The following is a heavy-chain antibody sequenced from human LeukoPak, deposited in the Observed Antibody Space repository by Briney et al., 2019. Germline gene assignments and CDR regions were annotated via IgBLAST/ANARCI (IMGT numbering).Heavy chain of an antibody. V-gene: IGHV4-61*02. D-gene: IGHD3-22*01. J-gene: IGHJ4*02. CDR1: GGSISSSSYY. CDR2: LYTRGST. Sequence: SETLSLTCTVCGGSISSSSYYWSWSRQPAGKGLEWIGRLYTRGSTNYNPSLKSRVTMSVDTSKNQFSLRLSSVTAADTAVYYCARGASGYYYGWGQGILVTVSS. CDR3: ARGASGYYYG.